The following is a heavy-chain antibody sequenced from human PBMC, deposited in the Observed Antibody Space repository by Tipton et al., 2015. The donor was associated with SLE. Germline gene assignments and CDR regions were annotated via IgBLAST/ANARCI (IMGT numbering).Heavy chain of an antibody. CDR3: ARDSRWFRELSTDAFDI. Sequence: QLVQSGAEVKKPGASVTVSCKASGYTFTSYYMQWVRQAPGQGLEWMGWISAYNGNTNYAQKLQGRVTMTTDTSTSTAYMELRSLRSDDTAVYYCARDSRWFRELSTDAFDIWGQGTMVTVSS. D-gene: IGHD3-10*01. CDR2: ISAYNGNT. J-gene: IGHJ3*02. V-gene: IGHV1-18*04. CDR1: GYTFTSYY.